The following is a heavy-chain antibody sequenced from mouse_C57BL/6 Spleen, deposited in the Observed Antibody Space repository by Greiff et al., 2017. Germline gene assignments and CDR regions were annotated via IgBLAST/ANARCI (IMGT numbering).Heavy chain of an antibody. CDR2: IYPGRGST. D-gene: IGHD2-3*01. CDR1: GYTFTSYW. Sequence: QVQLQQPGPELVKPGASVKISCKASGYTFTSYWMNWVKQRPGPGLEWIGGIYPGRGSTNYNEKFKGKATLTVDTSSSTAYMQLSSLTSDDSAVYYCARGDGYFRAMDYWGQGTSVTVSS. CDR3: ARGDGYFRAMDY. V-gene: IGHV1-55*01. J-gene: IGHJ4*01.